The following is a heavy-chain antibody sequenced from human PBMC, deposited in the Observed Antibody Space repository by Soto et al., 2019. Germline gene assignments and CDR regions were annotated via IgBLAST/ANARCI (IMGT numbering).Heavy chain of an antibody. Sequence: QVQLVESGGGLVKPGGSLRLTCAASGFSISDHYMSWIRQAPGKGLEWVSYSSNSGRFTKYADSVKGRFSISRDNAKKSMAMEINSLRGEDTAIDYCARSGDNYNVLDYWGQGTPVTVSS. CDR1: GFSISDHY. CDR3: ARSGDNYNVLDY. CDR2: SSNSGRFT. V-gene: IGHV3-11*05. D-gene: IGHD3-10*02. J-gene: IGHJ4*02.